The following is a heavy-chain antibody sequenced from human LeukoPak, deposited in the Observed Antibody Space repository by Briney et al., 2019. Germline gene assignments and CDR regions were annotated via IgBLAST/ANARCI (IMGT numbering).Heavy chain of an antibody. V-gene: IGHV3-74*01. CDR3: ARGVDNWNDLLNY. J-gene: IGHJ4*02. CDR2: NNGDGSST. D-gene: IGHD1-20*01. Sequence: GGSLRLSCEASGFTFSAYAMTWVRQAPGKGLVWVSRNNGDGSSTNYADSVKGRFTMSRDDAKNTLYLQMNSLRAEDTAVYYCARGVDNWNDLLNYWGQGTLVTVSS. CDR1: GFTFSAYA.